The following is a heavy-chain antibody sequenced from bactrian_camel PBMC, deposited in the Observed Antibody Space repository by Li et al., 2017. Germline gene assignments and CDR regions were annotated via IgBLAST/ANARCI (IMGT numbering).Heavy chain of an antibody. J-gene: IGHJ4*01. D-gene: IGHD3*01. CDR1: GHIFSKCG. CDR3: MADCLDELDYDEPISY. Sequence: HVQLVESGGGSVEAGGSLELSCTAPGHIFSKCGMGWYRQPPGKSREVVSMINRDGTITYRDSVKGRFTISQDKAKNTVYLQMNSLKIEDTGVYTCMADCLDELDYDEPISYWGQETQVTVS. CDR2: INRDGTI. V-gene: IGHV3S53*01.